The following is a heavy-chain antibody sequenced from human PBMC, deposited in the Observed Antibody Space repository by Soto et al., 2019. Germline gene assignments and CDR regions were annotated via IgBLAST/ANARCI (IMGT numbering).Heavy chain of an antibody. Sequence: GGSLRLSCAASGFTFSSYAMHWVRQAPGKGLEWVAVISYDGSNKYYADSVKGRFTISRDNSKNTLYLQMNSLRAEDTAVYYCARDALKRYCSGGSCYNWFDPWGQGTLVTVSS. CDR3: ARDALKRYCSGGSCYNWFDP. V-gene: IGHV3-30-3*01. D-gene: IGHD2-15*01. CDR2: ISYDGSNK. J-gene: IGHJ5*02. CDR1: GFTFSSYA.